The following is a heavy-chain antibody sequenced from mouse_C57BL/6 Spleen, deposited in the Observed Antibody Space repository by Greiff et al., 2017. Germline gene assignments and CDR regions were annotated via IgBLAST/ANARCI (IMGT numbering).Heavy chain of an antibody. V-gene: IGHV1-7*01. CDR2: INPSSGYT. CDR1: GYTFTSYW. D-gene: IGHD1-1*01. J-gene: IGHJ3*01. CDR3: ATYYGSSPWFDD. Sequence: QVQLQQPGAELVKPGASVKLSCKASGYTFTSYWMHWVKQRPGPGLEWIGYINPSSGYTKYNQKFKDKATLTADKSSSTAYMQLSSLTYEDSAVYYGATYYGSSPWFDDWGKGTLVTVSA.